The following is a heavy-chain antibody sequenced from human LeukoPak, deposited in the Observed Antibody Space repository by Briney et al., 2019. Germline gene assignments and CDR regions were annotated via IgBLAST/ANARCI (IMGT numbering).Heavy chain of an antibody. CDR3: ARRYCSGGSCIPDY. V-gene: IGHV1-2*02. CDR2: IQPKSGGT. Sequence: ASVKVSCKASGYTFTDYNVYWVRQSPGQGPEWMGWIQPKSGGTIYAQRFQGRVTMTRDRSISTAYMELSSLRYDDTAVYYCARRYCSGGSCIPDYWGQGTLVTVSS. J-gene: IGHJ4*02. D-gene: IGHD2-15*01. CDR1: GYTFTDYN.